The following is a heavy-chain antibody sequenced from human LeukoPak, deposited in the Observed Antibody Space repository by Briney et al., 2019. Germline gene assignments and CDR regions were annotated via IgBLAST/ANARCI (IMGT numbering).Heavy chain of an antibody. D-gene: IGHD2-21*02. J-gene: IGHJ3*02. CDR3: ARSSTIGHIVVVTAFDI. Sequence: GESLQISCQGSGYSFTSYWIGWVRQMPGKGLEWMGIIYPGDSDTRYSPSFQGQVTISADKSISTAYLQWSSLKASDTAMYYCARSSTIGHIVVVTAFDIWGQGTMVTVSS. V-gene: IGHV5-51*01. CDR1: GYSFTSYW. CDR2: IYPGDSDT.